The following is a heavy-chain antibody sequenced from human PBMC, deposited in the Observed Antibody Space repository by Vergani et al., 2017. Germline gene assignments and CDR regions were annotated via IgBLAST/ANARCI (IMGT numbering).Heavy chain of an antibody. CDR2: INQSGST. CDR1: GGSFSGYY. J-gene: IGHJ4*02. D-gene: IGHD3-10*01. CDR3: ARVKGSGSQRTPFDY. Sequence: QVQLQQWGAGLLKPSETLSLTCAVYGGSFSGYYWSWIRQPPGKGLEWIGEINQSGSTNYNPSLKSRVTISVDTSKNQFSLKLSSVTAADTAVYYCARVKGSGSQRTPFDYWGQGTLVTVSS. V-gene: IGHV4-34*01.